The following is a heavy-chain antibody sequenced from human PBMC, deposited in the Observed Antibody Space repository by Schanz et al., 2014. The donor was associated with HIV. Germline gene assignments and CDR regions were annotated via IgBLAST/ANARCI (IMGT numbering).Heavy chain of an antibody. CDR3: ARRSTPGGYYGMDV. Sequence: EVQLLESGGGLVQPGGSLRLSCAASGFTFSTYAMSWVRQAPGKGLEWVSAISGSGVNTYYADSVKGRFTISRDNSKNTLYLQMNSLRAEDTAVYYCARRSTPGGYYGMDVWGQGTTVTVSS. V-gene: IGHV3-23*01. D-gene: IGHD2-15*01. CDR1: GFTFSTYA. J-gene: IGHJ6*02. CDR2: ISGSGVNT.